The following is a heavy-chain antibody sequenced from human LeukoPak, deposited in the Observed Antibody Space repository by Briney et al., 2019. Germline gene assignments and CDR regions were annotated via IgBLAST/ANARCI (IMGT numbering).Heavy chain of an antibody. V-gene: IGHV1-18*01. CDR3: ARDRIPYYYDSSGGPWPLVYFDY. CDR1: GYTFTSYG. Sequence: ASVKVSCKASGYTFTSYGISWVRQAPGQGLEWMGWISAYNGNTNYAQKLQGRVTMTTDTSTSTAYMELRSLRSDDTAVYYGARDRIPYYYDSSGGPWPLVYFDYWGQGTLVTVSS. CDR2: ISAYNGNT. J-gene: IGHJ4*02. D-gene: IGHD3-22*01.